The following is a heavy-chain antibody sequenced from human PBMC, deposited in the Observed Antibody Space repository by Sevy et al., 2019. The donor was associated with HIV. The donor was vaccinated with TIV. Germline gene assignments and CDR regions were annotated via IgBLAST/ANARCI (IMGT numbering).Heavy chain of an antibody. D-gene: IGHD3-16*01. CDR3: ARGGESPRGFDP. V-gene: IGHV4-4*02. CDR1: GGSISSVNW. Sequence: SETLSLTCAVSGGSISSVNWWHWVRQPPGKGLEWIGEIYHSGYTNYNPSLKSRVTISVDNSKNQFSLKLGFVTAADTAVYYCARGGESPRGFDPRGQGSLVTVSS. J-gene: IGHJ5*02. CDR2: IYHSGYT.